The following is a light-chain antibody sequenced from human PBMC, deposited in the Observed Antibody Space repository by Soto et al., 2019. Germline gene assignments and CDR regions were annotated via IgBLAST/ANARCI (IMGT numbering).Light chain of an antibody. V-gene: IGLV1-36*01. J-gene: IGLJ1*01. CDR1: SSNIGNNA. Sequence: QSVLTQPPSVSEAPRQRVTISCSGSSSNIGNNAVNWYQQLPGKAPKLLIYYDDLLPSGVSDRFSGSKSGTSASLAISGLQSEDEVEYYCAAWDDSLNGYVFGTGTKLTVL. CDR3: AAWDDSLNGYV. CDR2: YDD.